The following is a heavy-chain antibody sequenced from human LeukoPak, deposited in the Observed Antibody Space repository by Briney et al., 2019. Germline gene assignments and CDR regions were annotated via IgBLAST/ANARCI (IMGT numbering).Heavy chain of an antibody. CDR3: ARDVVGGGNFDY. D-gene: IGHD1-26*01. Sequence: SETLSLTCTVSGDSISSYYWRWIRQPPGKGLEWIGCSYYSGSTNYNPSLKSRVTISVDTSKNQFSLKLSSVTAADTAVYYCARDVVGGGNFDYWGQGTLVTVSS. CDR1: GDSISSYY. J-gene: IGHJ4*02. CDR2: SYYSGST. V-gene: IGHV4-59*01.